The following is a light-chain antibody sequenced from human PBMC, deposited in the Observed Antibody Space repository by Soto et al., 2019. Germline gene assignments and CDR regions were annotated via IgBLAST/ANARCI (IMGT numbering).Light chain of an antibody. V-gene: IGKV1-6*01. Sequence: AIQMTQSPSSLSASVGDRVTITCRASQGIRTALGWYQQKPGKAPKLLIYAASSLQRGVPSRFSGSGSGTDFTLTISSPQPEDFATYYCLQDYNCPRTFGHGTNVEIK. CDR3: LQDYNCPRT. J-gene: IGKJ1*01. CDR1: QGIRTA. CDR2: AAS.